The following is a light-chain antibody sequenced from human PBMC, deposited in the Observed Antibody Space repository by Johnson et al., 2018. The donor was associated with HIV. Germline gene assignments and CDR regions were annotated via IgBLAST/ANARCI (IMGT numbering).Light chain of an antibody. J-gene: IGLJ1*01. CDR2: ENN. CDR3: ETWDTSLSAGV. V-gene: IGLV1-51*02. Sequence: QSVLTQPPSVSAAPGQKVTIFCSGSSSNIGNNYVSWYQQVPGTAPKLLIYENNKRPSGIPDRFSGSKSGTSATLGITGLQTGDEADYYCETWDTSLSAGVFGTGTNVTVL. CDR1: SSNIGNNY.